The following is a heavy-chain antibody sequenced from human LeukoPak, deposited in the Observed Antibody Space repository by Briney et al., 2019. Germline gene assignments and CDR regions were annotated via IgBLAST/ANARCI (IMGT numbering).Heavy chain of an antibody. Sequence: ASVKVSCKASGYTFTGYYMHWVRQAPGQGLEWMGWINPNSGGTNYAQKFQGRVTMTRDTSISTAYMELSRLRSDDTAVYYCARVLGIVVVVAATDGEYYFDYWGQGTLVTVSS. CDR2: INPNSGGT. V-gene: IGHV1-2*02. J-gene: IGHJ4*02. CDR3: ARVLGIVVVVAATDGEYYFDY. D-gene: IGHD2-15*01. CDR1: GYTFTGYY.